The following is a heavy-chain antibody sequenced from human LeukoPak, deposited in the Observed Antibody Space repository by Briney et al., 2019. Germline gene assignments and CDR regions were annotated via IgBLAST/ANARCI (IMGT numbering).Heavy chain of an antibody. CDR2: IYSGGST. V-gene: IGHV3-66*01. Sequence: RPGRSLRLSCAASGFTFSSYGMHWVRQAPGKGLEWVSVIYSGGSTYYADSVKGRFTISRDNSKNTLYLQMNSLRAEDTAVYYCARDAGSSSWYREYYYYYMDVWGKGTTVTISS. CDR3: ARDAGSSSWYREYYYYYMDV. CDR1: GFTFSSYG. J-gene: IGHJ6*03. D-gene: IGHD6-13*01.